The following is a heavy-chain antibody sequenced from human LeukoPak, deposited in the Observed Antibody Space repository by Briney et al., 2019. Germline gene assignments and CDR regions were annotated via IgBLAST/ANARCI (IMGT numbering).Heavy chain of an antibody. CDR2: IGHEGNYE. CDR3: AKDRGNFWSGYYPPVDY. J-gene: IGHJ4*02. D-gene: IGHD3-3*01. Sequence: PGGSLRLSCAASGFRFSRHGMYRVRQAPGKGLEWVAYIGHEGNYENYGDSVKGRFTVSRDNSKSALYLQMSSLRAEDTAVYYCAKDRGNFWSGYYPPVDYWGQGTLVTVSS. V-gene: IGHV3-30*02. CDR1: GFRFSRHG.